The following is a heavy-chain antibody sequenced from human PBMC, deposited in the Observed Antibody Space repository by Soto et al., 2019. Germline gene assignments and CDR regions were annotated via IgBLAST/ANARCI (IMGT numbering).Heavy chain of an antibody. CDR3: VRRSPEDAFDI. V-gene: IGHV4-30-2*01. J-gene: IGHJ3*02. CDR1: GGSIISGGYS. Sequence: QLQLQESGSGLVKPSQTLSLTCAVSGGSIISGGYSWSWIRQPPGKGLQGIGHIYEGGNTYYTPSLESRVAISTDKSKNQFSLRLSSVTAADTAVYSCVRRSPEDAFDIWGQGTMVTVSP. CDR2: IYEGGNT.